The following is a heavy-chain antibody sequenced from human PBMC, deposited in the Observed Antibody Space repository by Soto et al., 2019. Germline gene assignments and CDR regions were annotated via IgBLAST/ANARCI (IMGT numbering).Heavy chain of an antibody. J-gene: IGHJ6*02. CDR3: ARDADSGISRGPYYYYGMDV. D-gene: IGHD1-26*01. CDR1: GGTFSSYA. CDR2: IIPIFGTA. V-gene: IGHV1-69*01. Sequence: QVQLVQSGAEVKKPGSSVKVSCKASGGTFSSYAISWVRQAPGQGREWMGGIIPIFGTANYAQKFQGRVTITADESTSTAYMELSSLRSEDTAVYYCARDADSGISRGPYYYYGMDVWGQGTTVTVSS.